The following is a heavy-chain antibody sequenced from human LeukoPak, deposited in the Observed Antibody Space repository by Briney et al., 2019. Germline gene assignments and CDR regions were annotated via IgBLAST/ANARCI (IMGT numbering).Heavy chain of an antibody. V-gene: IGHV1-46*01. CDR3: AKDTRLYGWFPTLFDY. CDR1: GYTFTSYY. CDR2: INPSGGST. D-gene: IGHD6-19*01. Sequence: ASVKVSCKASGYTFTSYYMHWVRQAPGQGLEWMGIINPSGGSTSYAQKFQGRVTMTRDMSTSTVYMELSSLRSEDTAVYYCAKDTRLYGWFPTLFDYWGQGTLVTVSS. J-gene: IGHJ4*02.